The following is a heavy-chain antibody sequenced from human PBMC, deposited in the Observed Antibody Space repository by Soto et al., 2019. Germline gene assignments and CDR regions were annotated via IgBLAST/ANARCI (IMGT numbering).Heavy chain of an antibody. CDR2: INPSGGST. Sequence: GASVKVSCKASGYTFTSYYMHWVRQAPGQGLEWMGIINPSGGSTSYAQKFQGRVTMTRDTSTSTVYMELSSLRSEDTAVYYCARGFYGYSGYDYAHYYYGMDVWGQGTTVTVSS. CDR3: ARGFYGYSGYDYAHYYYGMDV. J-gene: IGHJ6*02. V-gene: IGHV1-46*01. D-gene: IGHD5-12*01. CDR1: GYTFTSYY.